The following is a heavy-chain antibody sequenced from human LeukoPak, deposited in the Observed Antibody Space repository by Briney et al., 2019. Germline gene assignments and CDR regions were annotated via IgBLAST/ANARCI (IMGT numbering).Heavy chain of an antibody. CDR1: GFTFSSYS. CDR2: ITASARTT. J-gene: IGHJ4*02. D-gene: IGHD6-19*01. V-gene: IGHV3-23*01. CDR3: AKDLDGSGMYGGTDS. Sequence: GGSLRLSCAASGFTFSSYSMNWVRQAPGKGLEWVSGITASARTTYYADSVKGRFTIYSDNSKNTLSLQMSSLRAEDTAVYYCAKDLDGSGMYGGTDSWGQGTPVTVSS.